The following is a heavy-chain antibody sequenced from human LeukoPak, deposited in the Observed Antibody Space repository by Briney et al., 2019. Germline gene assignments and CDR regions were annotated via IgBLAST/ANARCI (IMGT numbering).Heavy chain of an antibody. J-gene: IGHJ3*02. CDR1: GGTFSSYA. D-gene: IGHD3-10*01. Sequence: ASVKVSCKASGGTFSSYAISWVRQAPGQGLEWMGGIIPIFGTANYAQKFQGRVTITADKSTSTAYMELSSLRSEDTAVYYCARDASATVITNDAFDIWGQGTMVTVSS. V-gene: IGHV1-69*06. CDR2: IIPIFGTA. CDR3: ARDASATVITNDAFDI.